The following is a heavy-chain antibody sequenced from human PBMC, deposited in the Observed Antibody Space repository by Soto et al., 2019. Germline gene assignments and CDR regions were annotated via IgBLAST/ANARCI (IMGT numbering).Heavy chain of an antibody. D-gene: IGHD3-22*01. CDR1: GFTFSDYY. Sequence: QVQLVESGGGLVQTSGSLRIACVASGFTFSDYYMSWVRQAPGKGLGWVSYISSSGNTIYYADSVKGRFTISRDNAKNSVYLQMNCLRAEGTALYFCADMSHENYYDPVFSWGQGTLVTVSS. V-gene: IGHV3-11*01. J-gene: IGHJ4*02. CDR2: ISSSGNTI. CDR3: ADMSHENYYDPVFS.